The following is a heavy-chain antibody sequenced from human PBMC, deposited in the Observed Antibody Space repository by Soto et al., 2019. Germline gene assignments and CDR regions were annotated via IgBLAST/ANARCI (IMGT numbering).Heavy chain of an antibody. Sequence: GGSLRLSCEGSGFTISSYSMDWVRQAPGKGLEWLSYIGNDGRIIYADSVMGRFTISRYNGKNSLYLQMNSLRDGDTAVYYCVRDRGHAYQMDVWGQGTTVTVSS. CDR3: VRDRGHAYQMDV. CDR2: IGNDGRI. V-gene: IGHV3-48*02. D-gene: IGHD5-12*01. CDR1: GFTISSYS. J-gene: IGHJ6*02.